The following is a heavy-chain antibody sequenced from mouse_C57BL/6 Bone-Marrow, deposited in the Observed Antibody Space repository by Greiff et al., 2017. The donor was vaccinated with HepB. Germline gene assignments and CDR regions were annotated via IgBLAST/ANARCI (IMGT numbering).Heavy chain of an antibody. CDR1: GYTFPSYG. J-gene: IGHJ3*01. CDR2: IYIGNGYT. V-gene: IGHV1-58*01. Sequence: VQLQQSGAEPVRPGSSVKMSRKTSGYTFPSYGINRVKQRPGQALEWIGYIYIGNGYTEYNEKFKGKATLTSDTSSSTAYMQLSSLTSEDSAIYFCAGPAWFAYWGQGTLVTVSA. CDR3: AGPAWFAY.